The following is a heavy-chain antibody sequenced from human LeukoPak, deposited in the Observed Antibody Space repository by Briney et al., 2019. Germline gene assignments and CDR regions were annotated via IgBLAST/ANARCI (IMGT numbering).Heavy chain of an antibody. V-gene: IGHV4-4*09. CDR3: ARRLSPGGRSYYYYYYMDV. Sequence: SETLSLTCTVSGGSISSYYWSWIRQPPGKGLEWIGYIYTSGSTNYNPSLKSRVTISVDTSKNQFSLKLNSVTAADTAVYYCARRLSPGGRSYYYYYYMDVWGKGTTVTVSS. CDR2: IYTSGST. D-gene: IGHD3-10*01. J-gene: IGHJ6*03. CDR1: GGSISSYY.